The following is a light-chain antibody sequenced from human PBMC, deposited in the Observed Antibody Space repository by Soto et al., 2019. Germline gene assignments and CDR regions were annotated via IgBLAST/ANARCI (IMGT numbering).Light chain of an antibody. V-gene: IGLV2-8*01. CDR2: EVS. J-gene: IGLJ3*02. Sequence: QAVVTQPPSASGSPGQSVTISCTGTSSDVGAYNYVSWYQQHPGKAPKLLIYEVSKRPSGVPDRFSGSKSDNTASLTVSGLQAEDEADYYCSSYAGSNNLVFGGGTKLTVL. CDR1: SSDVGAYNY. CDR3: SSYAGSNNLV.